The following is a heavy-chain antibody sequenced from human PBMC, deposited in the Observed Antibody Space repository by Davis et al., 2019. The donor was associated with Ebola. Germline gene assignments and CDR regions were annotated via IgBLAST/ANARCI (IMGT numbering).Heavy chain of an antibody. CDR3: ARRLGSGYQEDAFDI. D-gene: IGHD3-22*01. Sequence: ASVKVSCKASGYTFTSYGISWVRQAPGQGLEWMGWISAYNGNTNYAQKLQGRVTMTTDTSTSTAYMELRSLRSDDTAVYYCARRLGSGYQEDAFDIWGQGTMVTVPS. V-gene: IGHV1-18*01. CDR2: ISAYNGNT. J-gene: IGHJ3*02. CDR1: GYTFTSYG.